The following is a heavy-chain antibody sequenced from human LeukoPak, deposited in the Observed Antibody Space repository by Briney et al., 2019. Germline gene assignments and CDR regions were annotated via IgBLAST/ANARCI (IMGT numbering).Heavy chain of an antibody. CDR3: ARTPFYGDYEDTDYFDY. J-gene: IGHJ4*02. CDR1: GYTFTSYG. Sequence: ASVKVSCKASGYTFTSYGISWVRQAPGQGLEWMGWISAYNGNTNYAQKLQGRVTMTTDTSTSTAYMELRSLRSDDTAVYYCARTPFYGDYEDTDYFDYWGQGTLVTVSS. CDR2: ISAYNGNT. V-gene: IGHV1-18*01. D-gene: IGHD4-17*01.